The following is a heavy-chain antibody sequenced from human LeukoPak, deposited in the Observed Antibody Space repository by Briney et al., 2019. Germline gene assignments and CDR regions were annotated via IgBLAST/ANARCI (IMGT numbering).Heavy chain of an antibody. CDR1: GYGFTSYW. V-gene: IGHV5-51*01. J-gene: IGHJ5*02. D-gene: IGHD2-2*01. CDR2: IYPGDSDT. Sequence: PGESLKISCKGSGYGFTSYWIGWVRQMPGKGLAWMGIIYPGDSDTRYSPSFQGQVTISADKSISTAYLQWSSLKASDTAMYYCARLGDIVVVPAAGWFDPWGQGTLVSVSS. CDR3: ARLGDIVVVPAAGWFDP.